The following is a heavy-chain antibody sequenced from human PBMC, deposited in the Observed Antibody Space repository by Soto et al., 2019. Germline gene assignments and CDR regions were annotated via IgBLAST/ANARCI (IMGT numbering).Heavy chain of an antibody. V-gene: IGHV3-23*01. CDR2: ISGSGGST. CDR1: GFTFSSYA. J-gene: IGHJ4*02. CDR3: AKEGPYYYDSSGYYGLDY. Sequence: GGSLRLSCAASGFTFSSYAMSWVRQAPGKGLEWVSAISGSGGSTYYADSVKGRFTISRDNCKNTLYLQMNSLRAEDTAVYYCAKEGPYYYDSSGYYGLDYWCQGTLVTVS. D-gene: IGHD3-22*01.